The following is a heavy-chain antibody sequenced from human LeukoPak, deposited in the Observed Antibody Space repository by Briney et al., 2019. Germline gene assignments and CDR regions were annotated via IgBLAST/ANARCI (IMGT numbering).Heavy chain of an antibody. CDR1: GFTFSSYA. D-gene: IGHD3-16*02. V-gene: IGHV3-23*01. CDR3: ANDSDYVWGSYRYPPYYDY. J-gene: IGHJ4*02. CDR2: ISGSGGST. Sequence: GGSLRISCAASGFTFSSYAMSWVRQAPGKGLEWVSAISGSGGSTYYADSVKGRFTISRDNSKNTLYLQMNSLRAEDTAVYYCANDSDYVWGSYRYPPYYDYWGQGTLVTVSS.